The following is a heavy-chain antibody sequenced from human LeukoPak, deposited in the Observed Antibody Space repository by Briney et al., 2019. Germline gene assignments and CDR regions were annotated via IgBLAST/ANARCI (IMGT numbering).Heavy chain of an antibody. D-gene: IGHD3-10*01. Sequence: SETLSLTCGVSGASFSGYYWSWIRQTPGKGLEWIGEINHSGGTNYNPSLKSRVTISVDRSRKPFSLQLRSVTAEDTAVYYCATDRYYGSGSYYKFDYWGQGTLVTVSS. CDR2: INHSGGT. J-gene: IGHJ4*02. CDR1: GASFSGYY. CDR3: ATDRYYGSGSYYKFDY. V-gene: IGHV4-34*01.